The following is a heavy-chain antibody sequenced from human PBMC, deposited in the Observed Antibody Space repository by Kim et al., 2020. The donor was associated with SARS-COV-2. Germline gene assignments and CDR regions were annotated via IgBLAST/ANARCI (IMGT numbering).Heavy chain of an antibody. J-gene: IGHJ3*02. CDR3: AKGPVVPTMIVGAGGHAFHI. Sequence: GGSLRLSCAASGFTFSIYAMTWVRQAPGKGLEWVSGIVGSGGSTYYADSVKGRVTISRDNSKNTLYLQMNSLRVEDTAGYYCAKGPVVPTMIVGAGGHAFHIWGQGTMVTVSS. CDR2: IVGSGGST. V-gene: IGHV3-23*01. D-gene: IGHD3-22*01. CDR1: GFTFSIYA.